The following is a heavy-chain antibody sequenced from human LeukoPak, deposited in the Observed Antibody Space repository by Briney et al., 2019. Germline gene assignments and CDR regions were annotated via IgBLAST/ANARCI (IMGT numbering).Heavy chain of an antibody. V-gene: IGHV3-21*01. D-gene: IGHD3-3*01. CDR1: GFTFTNYG. J-gene: IGHJ6*03. Sequence: GGSLRLSCAASGFTFTNYGMNWVRQAPGKGLEWVSSISSSSSYIYYADSVKGRFTNSRDNAKNSLYLQMNSLRAEDTAVYYCARGGTYYDFWSGFGDKYYYYYMDVWGKGTTVTVSS. CDR2: ISSSSSYI. CDR3: ARGGTYYDFWSGFGDKYYYYYMDV.